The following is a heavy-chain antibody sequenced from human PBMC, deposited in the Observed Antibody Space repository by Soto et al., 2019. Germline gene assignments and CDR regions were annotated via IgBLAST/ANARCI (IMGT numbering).Heavy chain of an antibody. Sequence: GASVKVCCKASGYTITSYGSSWVRQATGQGLEWMGWISAYNGNTNYAQKLQGRVTMTTDTSTSTAYMELRSLRSDDTAVYYCAREARSGSYSLFFDYWGQGTLVTVSS. J-gene: IGHJ4*02. D-gene: IGHD1-26*01. V-gene: IGHV1-18*04. CDR1: GYTITSYG. CDR2: ISAYNGNT. CDR3: AREARSGSYSLFFDY.